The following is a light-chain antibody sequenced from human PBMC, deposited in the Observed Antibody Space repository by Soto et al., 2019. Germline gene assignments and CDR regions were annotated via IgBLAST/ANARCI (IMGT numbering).Light chain of an antibody. V-gene: IGKV1-39*01. CDR3: QQSRTTPWT. CDR2: AAS. CDR1: QNIDIY. Sequence: DIQMTQSPASLSASIGATVTIACRASQNIDIYLNWYQHKPGTVPKLLIYAASGLQTGVPSRFSGSGSGTDFSLTISSLQPEDFATYYCQQSRTTPWTFGQGTKVDIK. J-gene: IGKJ1*01.